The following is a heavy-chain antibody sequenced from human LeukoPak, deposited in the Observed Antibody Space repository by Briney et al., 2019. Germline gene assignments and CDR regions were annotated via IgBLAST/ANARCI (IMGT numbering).Heavy chain of an antibody. V-gene: IGHV4-4*07. J-gene: IGHJ5*02. Sequence: SETLSLTCTVSGGSISGYYWSWIRQPPGKGLEWIGRIYTSGSTNYNPSLKSRVTMSVDTSKNQFSLKLSSVTAADTAVYYCARDLYPPRRIAAESGPGWFDPWGQGTLVTVSS. CDR1: GGSISGYY. D-gene: IGHD6-13*01. CDR3: ARDLYPPRRIAAESGPGWFDP. CDR2: IYTSGST.